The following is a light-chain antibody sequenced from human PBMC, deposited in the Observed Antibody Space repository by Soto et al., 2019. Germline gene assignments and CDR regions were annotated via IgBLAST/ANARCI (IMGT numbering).Light chain of an antibody. V-gene: IGKV1-39*01. CDR1: QSISSS. J-gene: IGKJ5*01. CDR2: GAS. Sequence: DIQMTQYPSSLSASVGDTVTITCRASQSISSSLNWYQQNPGTAPELLISGASNLQGGVPSRFTGSGSGTDFTLTISSLRPEDFATYYCQLSYSTLTFGQGTRLEFK. CDR3: QLSYSTLT.